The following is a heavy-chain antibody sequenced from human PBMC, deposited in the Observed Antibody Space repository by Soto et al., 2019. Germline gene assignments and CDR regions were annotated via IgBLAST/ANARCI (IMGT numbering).Heavy chain of an antibody. CDR3: ARGYCSSTSCHRGNYYGMDV. CDR2: INHSGST. J-gene: IGHJ6*02. V-gene: IGHV4-34*01. Sequence: SETLSLTCAVYDGSFSGYYWSWIRQPPGKGLEWIGEINHSGSTNYNPSLKSRVTISVDTSKNQFSLKLSSVTAADTAVYYCARGYCSSTSCHRGNYYGMDVWGQGTTVTVSS. D-gene: IGHD2-2*01. CDR1: DGSFSGYY.